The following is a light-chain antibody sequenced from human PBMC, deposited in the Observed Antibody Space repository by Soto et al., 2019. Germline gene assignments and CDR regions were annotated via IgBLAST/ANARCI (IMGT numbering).Light chain of an antibody. CDR3: SSYASSNTHV. CDR2: DVS. Sequence: QSALTQPASVSGSPGQSITVSCIGTSSDVGGYNYVSWYQQHPGKAPKLMIHDVSNRPSGVSNRFSGSKSGNTASLTISGLQAEVEAYYPCSSYASSNTHVFGGGTKLTVL. J-gene: IGLJ2*01. CDR1: SSDVGGYNY. V-gene: IGLV2-14*03.